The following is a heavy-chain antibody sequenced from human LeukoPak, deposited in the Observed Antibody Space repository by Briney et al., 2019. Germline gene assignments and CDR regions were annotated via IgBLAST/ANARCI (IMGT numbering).Heavy chain of an antibody. J-gene: IGHJ4*02. CDR1: GYTLTSNY. CDR2: IYPRDGST. CDR3: ARDQEGFDY. Sequence: AASVKVSCKASGYTLTSNYIHWVRQAPGQGLEWMGMIYPRDGSTSYAQKFQGRVTVTRDTSTSTVHMELSGLRSEDTAVYYCARDQEGFDYWGQGTLVTASS. V-gene: IGHV1-46*01.